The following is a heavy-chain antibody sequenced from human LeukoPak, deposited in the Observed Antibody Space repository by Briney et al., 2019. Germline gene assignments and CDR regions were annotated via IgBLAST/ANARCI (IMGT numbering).Heavy chain of an antibody. CDR1: GFTVSSNY. CDR3: ARTRIAAADY. Sequence: GGSLRLSCAASGFTVSSNYMSWVRQAPGKGLEWVSVIYSGGSTYYADSVKVRFTIYRDNSKNTLYLQKNSLRAEDTAVYYCARTRIAAADYWGQGTLVTVSS. D-gene: IGHD6-13*01. CDR2: IYSGGST. V-gene: IGHV3-66*02. J-gene: IGHJ1*01.